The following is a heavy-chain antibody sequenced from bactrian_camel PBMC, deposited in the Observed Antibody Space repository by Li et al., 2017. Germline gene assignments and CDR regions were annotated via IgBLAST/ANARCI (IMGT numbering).Heavy chain of an antibody. V-gene: IGHV3-2*01. CDR3: AAAGGRSWCYVQFLHHYNY. D-gene: IGHD3*01. CDR2: ISGSSRT. Sequence: HVQLVESGGGLVQPGGSLRLSCAASGFIFRDHYMNWARQAPGKGLEWESSISGSSRTYYSNSVKDRFTISRDLAKNTLYLQMNNLSPEDTATYYCAAAGGRSWCYVQFLHHYNYWGQGTQVTVS. J-gene: IGHJ4*01. CDR1: GFIFRDHY.